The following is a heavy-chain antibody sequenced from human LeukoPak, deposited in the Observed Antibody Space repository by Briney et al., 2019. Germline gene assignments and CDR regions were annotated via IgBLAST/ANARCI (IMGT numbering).Heavy chain of an antibody. CDR2: IYYTGST. V-gene: IGHV4-59*12. CDR1: GGSISNYY. J-gene: IGHJ4*02. Sequence: SETLSLTCTVSGGSISNYYWNWIRQPPGKGLEWIGYIYYTGSTNYNPSLKSRVTISVDTSKNQFSLKLSSVTAADTAVYYCARDSGSGLDYWGQGTLVTVSS. CDR3: ARDSGSGLDY. D-gene: IGHD3-10*01.